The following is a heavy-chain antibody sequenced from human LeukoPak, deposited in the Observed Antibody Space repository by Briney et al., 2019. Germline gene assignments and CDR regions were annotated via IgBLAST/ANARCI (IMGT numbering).Heavy chain of an antibody. CDR2: IKQDGSEK. CDR3: AKDQGGYSIPHLFDI. CDR1: GFTFSSYW. V-gene: IGHV3-7*03. Sequence: PGRSLRLSCAASGFTFSSYWMSWVRQAPGKGLEWVANIKQDGSEKYYVDSVKGRFTISRDNAKNSLYLQMNSLRAEDTAVYYCAKDQGGYSIPHLFDIWGQGKMVPVSS. J-gene: IGHJ3*02. D-gene: IGHD4-11*01.